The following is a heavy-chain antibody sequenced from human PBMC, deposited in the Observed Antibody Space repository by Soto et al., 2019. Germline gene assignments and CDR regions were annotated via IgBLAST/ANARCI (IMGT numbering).Heavy chain of an antibody. J-gene: IGHJ4*02. Sequence: SETLSLTCTVSGGSVTSGSFYWSWIRQPPGKGLEWIGYIYYSGNTNYNPPLRSRVTISVDTSKTQFSLRLSSVTAADTAVYYCARGDPFDYWGQGTLVTSPQ. CDR1: GGSVTSGSFY. CDR2: IYYSGNT. D-gene: IGHD2-21*02. V-gene: IGHV4-61*01. CDR3: ARGDPFDY.